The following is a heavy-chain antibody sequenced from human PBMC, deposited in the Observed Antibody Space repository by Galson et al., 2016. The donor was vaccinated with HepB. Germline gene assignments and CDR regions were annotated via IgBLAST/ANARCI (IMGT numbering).Heavy chain of an antibody. J-gene: IGHJ6*02. D-gene: IGHD1-7*01. CDR1: GFNFNNYA. V-gene: IGHV3-23*01. CDR3: AKEVLWNWPMNGMDV. Sequence: SLRLSCAASGFNFNNYAMNWVRQAPGKGLEWVSGISGSALDTYYADSVRGRFTISRDNSKKTVYLEMYSLRVEDAAIYYCAKEVLWNWPMNGMDVWGQGTTVTVSS. CDR2: ISGSALDT.